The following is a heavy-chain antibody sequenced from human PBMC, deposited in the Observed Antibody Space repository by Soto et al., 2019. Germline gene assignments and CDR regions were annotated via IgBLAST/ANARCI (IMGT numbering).Heavy chain of an antibody. Sequence: EVQLLESGGGLVRPGGSLRLSCAASGFNFSSYAMNWVRQAPGKGLEWVSAISGTGYNTYYADSLKGRFTISRDNSKNTLSLQMNSLRAEDTAVYYCARDRQFSHPRGGMDVWGQGTTVTVSS. CDR2: ISGTGYNT. D-gene: IGHD3-10*01. CDR1: GFNFSSYA. CDR3: ARDRQFSHPRGGMDV. V-gene: IGHV3-23*01. J-gene: IGHJ6*02.